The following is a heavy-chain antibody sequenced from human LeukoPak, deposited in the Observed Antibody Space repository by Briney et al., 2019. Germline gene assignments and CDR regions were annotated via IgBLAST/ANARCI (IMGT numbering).Heavy chain of an antibody. CDR1: GGTFSSYT. CDR3: ARGLHGDYEGDGEYYMDV. J-gene: IGHJ6*03. V-gene: IGHV1-69*02. D-gene: IGHD4-17*01. CDR2: IIPILGIA. Sequence: AASVKVSCKASGGTFSSYTISWVRQAPGQGLEWMGRIIPILGIANYAQKFQGRVTITADKSTSTAYMELSSLRSEDTAVYYCARGLHGDYEGDGEYYMDVLCKGTTVTVSS.